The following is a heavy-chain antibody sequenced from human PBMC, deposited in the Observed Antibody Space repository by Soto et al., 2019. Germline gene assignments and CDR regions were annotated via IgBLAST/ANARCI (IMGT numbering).Heavy chain of an antibody. CDR1: GFTFSSYS. CDR2: ISSSSSYI. D-gene: IGHD5-12*01. V-gene: IGHV3-21*01. Sequence: EVQLVESGGGLVKPGGSLRLSCAASGFTFSSYSMNWVRQAPGKGLEWVSSISSSSSYIYYADSVKGRFTISRDNAKNSLYLQMNSLRDEDTAVYYCARFIVATTGKDYWGQGTLVTVSS. J-gene: IGHJ4*02. CDR3: ARFIVATTGKDY.